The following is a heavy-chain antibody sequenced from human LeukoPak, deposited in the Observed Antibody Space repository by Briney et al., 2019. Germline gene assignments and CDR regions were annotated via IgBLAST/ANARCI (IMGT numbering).Heavy chain of an antibody. CDR2: IYTSGST. CDR3: ARTNIVVVPAAIWSWFDP. D-gene: IGHD2-2*02. Sequence: SETLSLTCTVSGGSISSYYWSWIRQPPGKGLEWIGYIYTSGSTNYNSSLKSRVTISVDTSKNQFSLKLSSVTAADTAVYYCARTNIVVVPAAIWSWFDPWGQGTLVTVSS. V-gene: IGHV4-4*09. CDR1: GGSISSYY. J-gene: IGHJ5*02.